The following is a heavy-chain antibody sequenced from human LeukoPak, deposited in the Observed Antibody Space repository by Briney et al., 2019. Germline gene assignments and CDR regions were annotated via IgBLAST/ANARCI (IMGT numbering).Heavy chain of an antibody. CDR2: INHSGST. CDR3: ARGTTYYYGSGSYYKSPYYFDY. CDR1: GGSFSGYY. Sequence: SETLSLTCAVYGGSFSGYYWSWIRQPPGKGLELIGEINHSGSTNYNPSLKSRVTISVDTSKNQFSLKLSSVTAADTAVYYCARGTTYYYGSGSYYKSPYYFDYWGQGTLVTVSS. J-gene: IGHJ4*02. V-gene: IGHV4-34*01. D-gene: IGHD3-10*01.